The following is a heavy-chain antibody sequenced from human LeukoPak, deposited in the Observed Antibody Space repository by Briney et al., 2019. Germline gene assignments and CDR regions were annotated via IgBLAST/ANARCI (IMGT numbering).Heavy chain of an antibody. CDR1: GFTFSSYG. CDR3: AKDRTYYYDSSGYYLFDY. V-gene: IGHV3-30*18. CDR2: ISYGGSNK. J-gene: IGHJ4*02. Sequence: PGGSLRLSCAASGFTFSSYGMHWVRQAPGKGLEWVAVISYGGSNKYYADSVKGRFTISRDNSKNTLYLQMNSLRAEDTAVYYCAKDRTYYYDSSGYYLFDYWGQGTLVTVSS. D-gene: IGHD3-22*01.